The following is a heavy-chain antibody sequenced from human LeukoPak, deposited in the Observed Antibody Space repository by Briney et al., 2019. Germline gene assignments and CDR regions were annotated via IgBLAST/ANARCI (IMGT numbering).Heavy chain of an antibody. V-gene: IGHV3-30-3*01. J-gene: IGHJ6*02. Sequence: GGSLRLSCAASGFTFSSYAMHWVRHAPGKGLEWVAVISYDGSNKYYADSVKGRFTISRDNSKNTLYLHMNSLRAEDTAMYYCARGGGMVRGVTYYYYGMDVWGQGTTVTVSS. D-gene: IGHD3-10*01. CDR1: GFTFSSYA. CDR2: ISYDGSNK. CDR3: ARGGGMVRGVTYYYYGMDV.